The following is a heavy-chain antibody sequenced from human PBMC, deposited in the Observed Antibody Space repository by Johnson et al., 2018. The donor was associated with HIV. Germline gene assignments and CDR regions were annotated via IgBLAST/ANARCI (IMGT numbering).Heavy chain of an antibody. V-gene: IGHV3-30*18. D-gene: IGHD1-26*01. CDR3: AKVCYSGSYLDVFDI. CDR1: GFIFSSYG. Sequence: VQLVESGGGLVQPGRSLRLSCAASGFIFSSYGMHWVRQAPGKGLEWVAVISYDGTNKYYADSVKGRFTISRDDSKNTLYLQMNSLRAEDTAVYYCAKVCYSGSYLDVFDIWGLGTMVTVSS. J-gene: IGHJ3*02. CDR2: ISYDGTNK.